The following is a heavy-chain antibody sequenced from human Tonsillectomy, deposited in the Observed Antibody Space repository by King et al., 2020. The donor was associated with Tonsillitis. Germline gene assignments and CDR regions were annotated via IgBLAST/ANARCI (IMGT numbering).Heavy chain of an antibody. Sequence: QLVQSGAEVKKPGASVKVSCKASGYTFTGYYMHWVRQAPGQGLEWMGWINPNSGGTNYAQKFQGRVTMTTDTSISTAYMELSRRRSDDTAVYYCSRVPGGFGELYWFDPWGQGTLVTVSS. V-gene: IGHV1-2*02. J-gene: IGHJ5*02. CDR3: SRVPGGFGELYWFDP. CDR1: GYTFTGYY. D-gene: IGHD3-10*01. CDR2: INPNSGGT.